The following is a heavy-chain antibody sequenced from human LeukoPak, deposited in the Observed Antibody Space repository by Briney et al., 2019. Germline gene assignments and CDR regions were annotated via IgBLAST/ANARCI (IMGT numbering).Heavy chain of an antibody. D-gene: IGHD3-9*01. V-gene: IGHV1-2*04. Sequence: ASVKVSCKASGYTFTGYYMQWVRKAPGQGLEWIGWINPNSGGTNYAQKFQGWVTMTRDTSISTAYLELSRLRSDDTAVYYCARESSPPYYDILTGYYGNPDAFDIWGQGTMITVSS. CDR2: INPNSGGT. CDR3: ARESSPPYYDILTGYYGNPDAFDI. CDR1: GYTFTGYY. J-gene: IGHJ3*02.